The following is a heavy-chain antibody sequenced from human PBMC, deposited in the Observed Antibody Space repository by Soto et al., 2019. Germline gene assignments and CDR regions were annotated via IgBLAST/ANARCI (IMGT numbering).Heavy chain of an antibody. CDR2: IYYSGFT. D-gene: IGHD3-3*01. CDR3: ARGVSAFGLFSRFWLDP. V-gene: IGHV4-30-4*01. Sequence: QVLLQESGPGLVRPSETLSLSCTVSGASISTGDYYWSWVRQPPGKGLEWIGYIYYSGFTYYNPSLKNRVTISMHTSKNQFSLMLTSVTAADTAVYFFARGVSAFGLFSRFWLDPWGQGTLVTVSS. CDR1: GASISTGDYY. J-gene: IGHJ5*02.